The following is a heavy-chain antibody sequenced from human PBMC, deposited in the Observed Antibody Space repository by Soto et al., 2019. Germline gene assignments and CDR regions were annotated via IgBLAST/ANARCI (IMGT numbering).Heavy chain of an antibody. D-gene: IGHD4-17*01. CDR2: IWYDGTQK. V-gene: IGHV3-33*01. Sequence: GSLRLSCEASGFAFNTYSMHWVRQPPGKGLELLAAIWYDGTQKYYADSVKGRFIISRDNSKKTLYLEMNSLRAEDTAVYYCARAGGTTVTGLWHFDSWGQGTLVTVSS. J-gene: IGHJ4*02. CDR3: ARAGGTTVTGLWHFDS. CDR1: GFAFNTYS.